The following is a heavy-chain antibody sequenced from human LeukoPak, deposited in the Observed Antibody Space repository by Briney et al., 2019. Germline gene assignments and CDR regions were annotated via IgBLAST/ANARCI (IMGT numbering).Heavy chain of an antibody. Sequence: PGGSLRLSCAASGFTFSSYEMNWVRQAPGKGLEWVSYISSSGTTIYYADSVKGRFTISRDNAKNSLYLQMNSLRAEDTAVYYCARRYCSNTSCLIDYWGQGTLVTVSS. V-gene: IGHV3-48*03. J-gene: IGHJ4*02. CDR3: ARRYCSNTSCLIDY. D-gene: IGHD2-2*01. CDR2: ISSSGTTI. CDR1: GFTFSSYE.